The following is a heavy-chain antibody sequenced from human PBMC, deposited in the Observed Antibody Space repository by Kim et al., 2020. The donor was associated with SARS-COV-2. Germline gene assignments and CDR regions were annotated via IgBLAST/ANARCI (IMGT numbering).Heavy chain of an antibody. CDR3: ARAPSGRLNY. D-gene: IGHD1-26*01. V-gene: IGHV4-59*01. J-gene: IGHJ4*02. CDR2: IYYSGST. CDR1: GGSISSYY. Sequence: SETPSLTCTVSGGSISSYYWSWIRQPPGKGLEWIGYIYYSGSTNYNPSLKRRVTISVDTSKNQFSLKLSSVTAADTAVYYCARAPSGRLNYWGQGTLVTVSS.